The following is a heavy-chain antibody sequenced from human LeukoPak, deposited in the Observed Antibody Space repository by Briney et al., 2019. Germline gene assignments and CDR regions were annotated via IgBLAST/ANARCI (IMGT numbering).Heavy chain of an antibody. D-gene: IGHD2-2*02. Sequence: SETLSLTCTVSGGSISSYYWSWIRQPPGKGLEWIGYIYTSGSTNYNPSLKSRVTISVDMSKNQFSLKLSSVTAADTAVYYCARLDTYCSSTSCYKHFDYWGQGTLVTVSS. CDR2: IYTSGST. V-gene: IGHV4-4*09. CDR1: GGSISSYY. J-gene: IGHJ4*02. CDR3: ARLDTYCSSTSCYKHFDY.